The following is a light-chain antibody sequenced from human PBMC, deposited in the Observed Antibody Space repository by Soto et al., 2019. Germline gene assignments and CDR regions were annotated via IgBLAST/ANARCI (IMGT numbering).Light chain of an antibody. V-gene: IGKV2-30*01. CDR2: KVS. CDR1: QSLVYSDGNTY. CDR3: MQATPWPRT. J-gene: IGKJ1*01. Sequence: DVVMTQSPLSLPVTLGQSASISCRASQSLVYSDGNTYLNWFQQRPGQSPRRLIYKVSNRESGVXDXXSCTGSGTDFTLNISRVEAADVGVYYCMQATPWPRTFGQGPKVEI.